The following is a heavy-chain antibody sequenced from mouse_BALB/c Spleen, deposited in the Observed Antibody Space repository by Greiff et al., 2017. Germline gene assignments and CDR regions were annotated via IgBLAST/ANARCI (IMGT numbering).Heavy chain of an antibody. V-gene: IGHV2-2*02. Sequence: QVQLQQSGPGLVQPSQSLSITCTVSGFSLTSYGVHWVRQSPGKGLEWLGVIWSGGSTDYNAAFISRLSISKDNSKSQVFFKMNSLQANDTATYYCAKEGDSSGWAYWGQGTLVTVSA. CDR3: AKEGDSSGWAY. CDR2: IWSGGST. D-gene: IGHD3-3*01. J-gene: IGHJ3*01. CDR1: GFSLTSYG.